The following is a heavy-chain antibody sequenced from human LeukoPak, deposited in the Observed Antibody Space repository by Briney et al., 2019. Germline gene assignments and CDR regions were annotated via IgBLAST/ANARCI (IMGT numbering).Heavy chain of an antibody. V-gene: IGHV3-7*01. D-gene: IGHD6-19*01. J-gene: IGHJ4*02. CDR1: AFTSSNYW. Sequence: GGSLRISCAASAFTSSNYWMSWARQAPGKGLEWVANIKQNGSEKYYVDSAKGRFTISRDNAKNSLYLQMNSRRAEDTAVYYCARDRGSSGWYEFDYWGQGTLDTVSS. CDR3: ARDRGSSGWYEFDY. CDR2: IKQNGSEK.